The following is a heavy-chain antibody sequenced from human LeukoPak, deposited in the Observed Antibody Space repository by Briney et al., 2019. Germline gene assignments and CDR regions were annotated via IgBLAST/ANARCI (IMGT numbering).Heavy chain of an antibody. V-gene: IGHV3-53*01. CDR3: ARGRYEFSAGMDV. D-gene: IGHD5-12*01. Sequence: GGSLRLSCAASGFTFSSYAMSWVRQAPGKGLQWVSVIYSGGSTTYADSVRGRFTISRDTSKNTVFLQMNSLRAEDTAVYYCARGRYEFSAGMDVWGQGTTVTVSS. CDR2: IYSGGST. J-gene: IGHJ6*02. CDR1: GFTFSSYA.